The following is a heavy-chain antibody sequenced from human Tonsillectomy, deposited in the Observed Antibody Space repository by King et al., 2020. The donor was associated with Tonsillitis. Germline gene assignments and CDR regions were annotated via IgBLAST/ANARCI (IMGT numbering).Heavy chain of an antibody. Sequence: VQLVESGGGLVQPGGSLRLSCAASGFTFNIYAMNWVRQAPGKGLEWVSGITASGGSSFYMDSVKGRFTVSRDNSKNTLYLEMHSLGAEDTGIYYCAKECFGGGGNYHYGLDVWGQGTTVTVSS. CDR2: ITASGGSS. CDR3: AKECFGGGGNYHYGLDV. CDR1: GFTFNIYA. J-gene: IGHJ6*02. V-gene: IGHV3-23*04. D-gene: IGHD3-16*01.